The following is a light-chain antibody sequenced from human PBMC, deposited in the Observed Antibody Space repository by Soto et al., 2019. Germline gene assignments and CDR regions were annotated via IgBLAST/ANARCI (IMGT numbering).Light chain of an antibody. Sequence: QSALTQPASVSGSPGQSITISCTGTSSDVGGYNYVSWYQQHPGKAPKLMIFDVSYRPSGVSNRFSGSKSGNTASLTISGRQAEDEADYYCSSYTSSSTVLFGGGTKLTVL. V-gene: IGLV2-14*01. CDR2: DVS. J-gene: IGLJ2*01. CDR1: SSDVGGYNY. CDR3: SSYTSSSTVL.